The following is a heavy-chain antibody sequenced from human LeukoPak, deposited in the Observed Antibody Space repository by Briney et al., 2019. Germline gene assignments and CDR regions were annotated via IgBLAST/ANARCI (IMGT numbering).Heavy chain of an antibody. D-gene: IGHD3-3*01. CDR2: INHSGST. V-gene: IGHV4-34*01. CDR1: GGSFSGCY. J-gene: IGHJ4*02. CDR3: ASGGYDFWSGYYIANDY. Sequence: SETLSLTCAVYGGSFSGCYWSWIRQPPGKGLEWIGEINHSGSTNYNPSLKSRVTISVDTSKNQFSLKLSSVTAADTAVYYCASGGYDFWSGYYIANDYWGQGTLVTVSS.